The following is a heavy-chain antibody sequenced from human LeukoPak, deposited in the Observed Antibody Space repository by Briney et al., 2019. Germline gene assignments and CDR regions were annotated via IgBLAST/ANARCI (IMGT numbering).Heavy chain of an antibody. Sequence: GRSLRLSCAASGFTLDDYAMHWVRQAPGKGLEWVSGISWNSGSIGYADSVKGRFTISRDNAKNSLYLQMNSLRAEDTALYYCAKGKKIAVAGLFDYWGQGTLVTVSS. V-gene: IGHV3-9*01. CDR2: ISWNSGSI. CDR1: GFTLDDYA. D-gene: IGHD6-19*01. J-gene: IGHJ4*02. CDR3: AKGKKIAVAGLFDY.